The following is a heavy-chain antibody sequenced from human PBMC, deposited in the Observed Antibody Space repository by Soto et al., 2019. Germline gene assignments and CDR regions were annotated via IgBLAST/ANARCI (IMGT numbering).Heavy chain of an antibody. Sequence: QVQLQESGPGLVKPSQTLSLTCTVSGGSISSDVYYWSWFRQPPGKGLEWIGHIYSSGSTYYNPSLKXXVXIXXDTSKNQFSLKLSSVTAADTAVYYCARGPTVTTDYWGQGALVTVSS. V-gene: IGHV4-30-4*01. CDR1: GGSISSDVYY. J-gene: IGHJ4*02. D-gene: IGHD4-17*01. CDR3: ARGPTVTTDY. CDR2: IYSSGST.